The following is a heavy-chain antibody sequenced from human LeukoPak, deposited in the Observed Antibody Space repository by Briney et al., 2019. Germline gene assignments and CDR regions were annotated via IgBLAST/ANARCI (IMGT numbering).Heavy chain of an antibody. J-gene: IGHJ4*02. CDR1: GFTFSTYW. V-gene: IGHV3-7*01. D-gene: IGHD3/OR15-3a*01. CDR3: GRTSYYYDL. CDR2: INPDGSAK. Sequence: GGSLRLSCAASGFTFSTYWMSWVRQAPGKGLEWVANINPDGSAKYYADSMKGRFAISRDNALNSLYLQMNSLTAEDTAVYYCGRTSYYYDLWGQGTLVTVSS.